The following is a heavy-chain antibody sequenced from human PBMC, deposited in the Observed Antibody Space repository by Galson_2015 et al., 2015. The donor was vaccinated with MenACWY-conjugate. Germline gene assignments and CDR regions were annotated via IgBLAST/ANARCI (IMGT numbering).Heavy chain of an antibody. J-gene: IGHJ2*01. CDR2: INPSGGST. V-gene: IGHV1-46*01. Sequence: SVKVSCKASGYTFTSYYMHWVRQAPGQGLEWMGIINPSGGSTSYAQKFQGRVTMTRDTSTSTVYMELSSLRSEDTAVYYCARESKAAAGYWYFDLWGRGTLVTVPS. D-gene: IGHD6-13*01. CDR1: GYTFTSYY. CDR3: ARESKAAAGYWYFDL.